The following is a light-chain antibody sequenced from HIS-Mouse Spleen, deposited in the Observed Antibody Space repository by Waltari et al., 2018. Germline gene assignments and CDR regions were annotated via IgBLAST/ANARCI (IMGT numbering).Light chain of an antibody. CDR3: SSYTSSSTLV. CDR1: SIDVGGYND. CDR2: DVS. Sequence: QSALTQPASVSGSPGQSLTISCTGTSIDVGGYNDVSWYQQHPGKAPKLMIYDVSNRPSGVSNRFSGSKSGNTASLTISGLQAEDEADYYCSSYTSSSTLVFGGGTKLTVL. J-gene: IGLJ3*02. V-gene: IGLV2-14*03.